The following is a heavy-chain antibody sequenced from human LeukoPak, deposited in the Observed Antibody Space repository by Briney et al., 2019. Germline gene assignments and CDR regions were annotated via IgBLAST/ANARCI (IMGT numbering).Heavy chain of an antibody. D-gene: IGHD3-10*01. CDR3: AKGNSRIRATCFGS. Sequence: GGSLRLSCVASRFSLTNYGMAWVRQAPGGGLDWVATITARGDVAYYADSVKGRFTFSRDNSKDILYLQMSSLRAEDTALYYCAKGNSRIRATCFGSWGQGTLVTVSS. J-gene: IGHJ4*02. CDR1: RFSLTNYG. V-gene: IGHV3-23*01. CDR2: ITARGDVA.